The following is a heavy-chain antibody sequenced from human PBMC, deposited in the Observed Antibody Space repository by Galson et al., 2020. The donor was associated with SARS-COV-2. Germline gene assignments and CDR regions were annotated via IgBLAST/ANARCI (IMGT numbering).Heavy chain of an antibody. CDR1: GGSISSYY. J-gene: IGHJ6*02. D-gene: IGHD2-15*01. CDR3: AGLQGAAPTGYGMDV. Sequence: SETLSLTCTVSGGSISSYYWSWIRQPPGKGLEWIGYIYYSGSTNYNPSLKSRVTISVDTSKNQFSLKLSSVTAADTAVYYCAGLQGAAPTGYGMDVWGQGTTVTVSS. V-gene: IGHV4-59*13. CDR2: IYYSGST.